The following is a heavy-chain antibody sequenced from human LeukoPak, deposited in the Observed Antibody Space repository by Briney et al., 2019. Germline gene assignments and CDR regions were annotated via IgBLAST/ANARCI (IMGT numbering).Heavy chain of an antibody. J-gene: IGHJ4*02. D-gene: IGHD3-22*01. Sequence: SETLSLTCTVSGGSISSYYWSWIRQPPGKGLEWIGYIYYSGSTNYNPSLKSRVAVSVDTSKSQFSLKLSSVTAADTAVYYCARGGGYYDARFDYWGQGTLVTVSS. CDR2: IYYSGST. CDR3: ARGGGYYDARFDY. V-gene: IGHV4-59*01. CDR1: GGSISSYY.